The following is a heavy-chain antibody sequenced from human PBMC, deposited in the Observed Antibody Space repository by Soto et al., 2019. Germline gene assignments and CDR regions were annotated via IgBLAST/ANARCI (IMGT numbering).Heavy chain of an antibody. Sequence: QVQLVESGGGVVQPGTSLRLSCAESGFTFTSYAMNWVRQAPGQGLEWVAIASSDGTTKNYADSVKGRFTVSRDNSKNMLWLQMDSLRAEDTGVYYCARDPDGGQGLFNYWGQGSLVTVSS. J-gene: IGHJ4*02. CDR2: ASSDGTTK. V-gene: IGHV3-30*07. CDR3: ARDPDGGQGLFNY. CDR1: GFTFTSYA.